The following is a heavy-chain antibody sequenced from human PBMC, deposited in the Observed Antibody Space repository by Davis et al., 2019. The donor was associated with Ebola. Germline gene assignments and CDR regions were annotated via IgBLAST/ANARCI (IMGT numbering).Heavy chain of an antibody. J-gene: IGHJ6*03. D-gene: IGHD3-3*01. CDR1: GGTFSSYA. CDR3: AREGGGGFWSGYEADYYYYYYMDV. V-gene: IGHV1-46*01. Sequence: ASVKVSCKASGGTFSSYAISWVRQAPGQGLEWMGIINPSGGSTSYAQKFQGRVTMTRDTSTSTVYMELSSLRSEDTAVCYCAREGGGGFWSGYEADYYYYYYMDVWGKGTTVTVSS. CDR2: INPSGGST.